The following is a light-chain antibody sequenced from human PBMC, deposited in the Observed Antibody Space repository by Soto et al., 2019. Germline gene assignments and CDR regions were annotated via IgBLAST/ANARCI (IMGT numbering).Light chain of an antibody. Sequence: EVGFAQSPVTLALSPVERASLSGRASQFLSSYLAWYQQIPGQPPRLLIYDSTNRAAGIPARFSGSRSGTDFTLTISSVEPEDFAVYQCHQRQSWPRTFGPGTKVDIK. J-gene: IGKJ1*01. V-gene: IGKV3-11*01. CDR1: QFLSSY. CDR3: HQRQSWPRT. CDR2: DST.